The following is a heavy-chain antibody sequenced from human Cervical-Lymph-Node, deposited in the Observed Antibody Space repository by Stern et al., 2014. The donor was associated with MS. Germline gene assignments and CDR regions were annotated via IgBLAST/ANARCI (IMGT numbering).Heavy chain of an antibody. V-gene: IGHV4-59*01. CDR2: ISHSGST. CDR3: AREAPGGSGWTPFDY. Sequence: QLQESGPGLVKPSETLSLTCTVSGGSISSYFWSWIRQSPGRALEWIGYISHSGSTNSNPSLKSRVTISRDTSKNHLSLKLRSVTAADTAVYYCAREAPGGSGWTPFDYWGQGILVTVSS. J-gene: IGHJ4*02. CDR1: GGSISSYF. D-gene: IGHD6-19*01.